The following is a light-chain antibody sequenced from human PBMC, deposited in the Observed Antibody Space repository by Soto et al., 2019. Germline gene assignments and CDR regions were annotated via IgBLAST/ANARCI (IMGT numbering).Light chain of an antibody. Sequence: DIQMTQSPSTLSASVGDRVTITCRASQSISSWLAWYQQKPGKAPKVLIFDASSLESGVPARFSGSGSATDFTLTISSLQPDDFATDYCQQYSTYPWTCGQGTKVEIK. CDR2: DAS. J-gene: IGKJ1*01. CDR1: QSISSW. V-gene: IGKV1-5*01. CDR3: QQYSTYPWT.